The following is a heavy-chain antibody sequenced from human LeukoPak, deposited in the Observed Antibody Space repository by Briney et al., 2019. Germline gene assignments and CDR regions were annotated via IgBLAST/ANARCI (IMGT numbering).Heavy chain of an antibody. J-gene: IGHJ4*02. CDR3: ARDFMGRLDY. CDR2: ISYDGSNK. V-gene: IGHV3-30-3*01. D-gene: IGHD3-10*01. CDR1: GFTFSSYA. Sequence: GRSLRLSCAASGFTFSSYAMHWVRRAPGKGLEWVAVISYDGSNKYYADSVKGRSTISRDNSKNTLYLQMNSLRAEDTAVYYCARDFMGRLDYWGQGTLVTVSS.